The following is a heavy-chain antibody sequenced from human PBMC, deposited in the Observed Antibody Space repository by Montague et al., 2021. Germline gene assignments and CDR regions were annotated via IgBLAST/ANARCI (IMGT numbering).Heavy chain of an antibody. V-gene: IGHV4-59*01. CDR2: VYDSGAT. CDR1: GGSISSCS. Sequence: SETLSLTCIVSGGSISSCSWDWIRQPPGKGLEWIGHVYDSGATNYNPSLHSRLIFSLDTSKNQFFLRLTSVTAADTAVYYCSRRGCPMGLCHFDYWGQGTLVTVSS. CDR3: SRRGCPMGLCHFDY. D-gene: IGHD2-15*01. J-gene: IGHJ4*02.